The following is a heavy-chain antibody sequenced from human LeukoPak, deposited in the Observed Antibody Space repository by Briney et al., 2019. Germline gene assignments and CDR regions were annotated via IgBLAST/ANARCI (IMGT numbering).Heavy chain of an antibody. V-gene: IGHV4-39*01. CDR2: IYYSGST. Sequence: SETLSLNCTVSGGSISSSSYYWGWIRQPPGKGLEWIGSIYYSGSTYYNPSLKSRVTISVDTSKNQFSLKLSSVTAADTAVYYCARLLAARPHFDYWGQGTLVTVSS. D-gene: IGHD6-6*01. CDR1: GGSISSSSYY. CDR3: ARLLAARPHFDY. J-gene: IGHJ4*02.